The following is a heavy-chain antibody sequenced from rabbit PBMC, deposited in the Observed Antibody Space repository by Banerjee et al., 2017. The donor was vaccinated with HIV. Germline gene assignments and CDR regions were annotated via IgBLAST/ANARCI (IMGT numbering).Heavy chain of an antibody. CDR3: ARDIAADAGDADATNGYAFTL. CDR2: INVGSGAT. J-gene: IGHJ6*01. CDR1: GFSFSSRYL. D-gene: IGHD4-2*01. V-gene: IGHV1S45*01. Sequence: LEESGGDLVKPEGSLALTCTASGFSFSSRYLICWVRQAPGKGLEWIACINVGSGATYYASWAKGRFTISKTSSTVDLKMTSLTAADTATYFCARDIAADAGDADATNGYAFTLWGPGTLVTVS.